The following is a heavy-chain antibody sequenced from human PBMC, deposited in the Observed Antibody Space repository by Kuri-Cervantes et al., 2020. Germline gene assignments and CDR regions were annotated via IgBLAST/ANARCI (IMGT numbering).Heavy chain of an antibody. J-gene: IGHJ4*02. CDR1: GFTFSSYG. Sequence: GGSLRLSCAVSGFTFSSYGMHWVRQAPGKGLEWVAVISYDGSNKYYADSVKGRFTISRDNSKNTLYLQMNSLRAEDTAVYYCAKALVQLASEDYCGQGTLVTVSS. D-gene: IGHD1-1*01. CDR3: AKALVQLASEDY. V-gene: IGHV3-30*18. CDR2: ISYDGSNK.